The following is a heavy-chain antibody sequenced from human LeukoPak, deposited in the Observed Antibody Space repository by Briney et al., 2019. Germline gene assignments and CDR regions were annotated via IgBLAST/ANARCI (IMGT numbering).Heavy chain of an antibody. V-gene: IGHV4-39*01. CDR2: IYYSGST. CDR1: AGSISSSSYS. D-gene: IGHD1-26*01. Sequence: PSETLSLTCTVSAGSISSSSYSWGWIRQPPGKGLEWIGSIYYSGSTYFNPSLKSRVTISVDTSKNQFSLKLSSVTAADTAVYYCARLYPQYGSYYYFDYWGQGTLVTVSS. CDR3: ARLYPQYGSYYYFDY. J-gene: IGHJ4*02.